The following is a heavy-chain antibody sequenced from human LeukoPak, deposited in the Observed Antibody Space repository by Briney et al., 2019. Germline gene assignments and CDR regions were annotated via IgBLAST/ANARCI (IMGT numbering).Heavy chain of an antibody. CDR1: GGSISSSSAY. CDR2: IYYSKNT. Sequence: SETLSLTCTVSGGSISSSSAYWGWIRQPPGKGLEWIVSIYYSKNTYYNPSLKSRVTISADTSKNQFSLTLGSVSATDTAVYYCVSPRGFSYGYFDYWGQGTPVTVSS. V-gene: IGHV4-39*01. J-gene: IGHJ4*02. CDR3: VSPRGFSYGYFDY. D-gene: IGHD5-18*01.